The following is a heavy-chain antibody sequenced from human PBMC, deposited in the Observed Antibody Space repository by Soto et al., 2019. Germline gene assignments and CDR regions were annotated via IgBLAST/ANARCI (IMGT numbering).Heavy chain of an antibody. CDR1: GGSISIYY. J-gene: IGHJ6*02. CDR3: ASSRGYYYDSSGYYHSPYYGMDV. CDR2: IYTSGST. D-gene: IGHD3-22*01. Sequence: PSETLSLTRTVSGGSISIYYWSWIRQPAGKGLEWIGRIYTSGSTNYNPSLKSRVTMSVDTSKNQFSLKLSSVTAADTAVYYCASSRGYYYDSSGYYHSPYYGMDVWGQGTTVTVSS. V-gene: IGHV4-4*07.